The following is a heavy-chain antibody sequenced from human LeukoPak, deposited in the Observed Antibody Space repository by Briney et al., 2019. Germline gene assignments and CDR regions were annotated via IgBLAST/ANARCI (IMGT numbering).Heavy chain of an antibody. CDR2: IYPGDSDT. CDR3: ARQGCSSTSCSNWFDP. V-gene: IGHV5-51*01. D-gene: IGHD2-2*01. Sequence: GGSLQISCKGSGYRFTSYWIGWVRQMPGKGLEWMGIIYPGDSDTRYSPSFQGQVTISADKSISTAYLQWSSLKASDTAMYYCARQGCSSTSCSNWFDPWGQGTLVTVSS. J-gene: IGHJ5*02. CDR1: GYRFTSYW.